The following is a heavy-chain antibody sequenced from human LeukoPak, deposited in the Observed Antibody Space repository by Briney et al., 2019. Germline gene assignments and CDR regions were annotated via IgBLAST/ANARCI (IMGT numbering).Heavy chain of an antibody. J-gene: IGHJ6*02. Sequence: PSETLSLTCTVSGGSISSYYWSWIRQPPGKGLEWIGYIDYSGSTNYNPSLKSRVTISVDTSKNQFSLKLSSVTAADTAVYYCARSPPYCSGGSCYVNLYYYYGMDVWGQGTTVTVSS. CDR1: GGSISSYY. CDR3: ARSPPYCSGGSCYVNLYYYYGMDV. V-gene: IGHV4-59*01. D-gene: IGHD2-15*01. CDR2: IDYSGST.